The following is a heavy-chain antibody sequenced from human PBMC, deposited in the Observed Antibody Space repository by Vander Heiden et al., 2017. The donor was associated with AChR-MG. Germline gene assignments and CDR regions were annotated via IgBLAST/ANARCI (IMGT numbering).Heavy chain of an antibody. J-gene: IGHJ4*02. D-gene: IGHD1-26*01. CDR1: GVTVTNYH. Sequence: QVQLVQPGAEMKKPGAALKVSCKTSGVTVTNYHMHWVRPATGQGLEWVGTINPSLDSTHYAQKFQGRVRMTRDTSTKTVYMDMTSLRPEDTAVYFCARELTGSFYFDFWGQGSLVTVSS. V-gene: IGHV1-46*03. CDR3: ARELTGSFYFDF. CDR2: INPSLDST.